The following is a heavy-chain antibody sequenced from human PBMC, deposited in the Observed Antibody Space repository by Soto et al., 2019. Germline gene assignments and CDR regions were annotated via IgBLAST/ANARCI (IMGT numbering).Heavy chain of an antibody. V-gene: IGHV3-30-3*01. J-gene: IGHJ1*01. CDR3: ARDQQIAAARYFQH. CDR1: GFTFSIYA. D-gene: IGHD6-13*01. CDR2: ISYDGSNK. Sequence: QVQLVESGGGVVQPGGSLRLSCAASGFTFSIYAMHWVRQAPGKGLEWVAVISYDGSNKYYADSVKGRFTISRDNSKNTLYLQMNSLRAEDTAVYYGARDQQIAAARYFQHWGQGTLVPVSS.